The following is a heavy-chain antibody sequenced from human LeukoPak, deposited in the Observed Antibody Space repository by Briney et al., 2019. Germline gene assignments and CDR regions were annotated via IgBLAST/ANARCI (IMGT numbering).Heavy chain of an antibody. V-gene: IGHV1-69*04. CDR1: GGTFSSYA. J-gene: IGHJ3*02. D-gene: IGHD1-26*01. CDR2: INPSGGST. CDR3: ARDWGGNSLRGSFGNDAFDI. Sequence: ASVKVSCKASGGTFSSYAISWVRQAPGQGLEWMGIINPSGGSTSYAQKFQGRVTITADKSTSTAYMELSSLRSEDTAVYYCARDWGGNSLRGSFGNDAFDIWGQGTMVTVSS.